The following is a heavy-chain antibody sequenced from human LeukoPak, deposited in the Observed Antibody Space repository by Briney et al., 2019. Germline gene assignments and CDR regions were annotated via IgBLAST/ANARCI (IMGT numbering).Heavy chain of an antibody. V-gene: IGHV4-4*09. D-gene: IGHD3-3*01. CDR3: ARQEWGLTIDH. CDR1: GGSISNYY. Sequence: SETLSLTCTVSGGSISNYYWTWIRQPPGKGLEWIGYFYSGGSTKYNPSLNSRVTMSVDTSKNQFSLKLSSVTAADTALYYCARQEWGLTIDHWGQGTLVTVSS. CDR2: FYSGGST. J-gene: IGHJ4*02.